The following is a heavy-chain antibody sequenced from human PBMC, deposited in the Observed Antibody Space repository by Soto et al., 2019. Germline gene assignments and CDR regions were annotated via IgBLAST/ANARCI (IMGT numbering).Heavy chain of an antibody. D-gene: IGHD4-17*01. CDR1: GFTFSSYG. CDR3: DREKLLPVTTYTYSYGMDV. CDR2: VWYDGSNK. V-gene: IGHV3-33*01. J-gene: IGHJ6*02. Sequence: QVQLVESGGGVVQPGRSLRLSCAASGFTFSSYGMHWVRQAPGKGLEWVAVVWYDGSNKYYADSVKGRFTISRDNSKNTLYQQMNSLRAEETSVYYCDREKLLPVTTYTYSYGMDVWGQGTTVTVAS.